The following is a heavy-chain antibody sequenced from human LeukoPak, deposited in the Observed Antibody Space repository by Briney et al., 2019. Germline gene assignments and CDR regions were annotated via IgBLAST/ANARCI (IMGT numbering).Heavy chain of an antibody. CDR1: GFTFNSYD. Sequence: GGSLRLSCAASGFTFNSYDMQWVRQSPGKGLEWVTFIRYDGSDKYYVDSVEGRFAISRDNSKNTLYLQMNSLRAEDTAVYYCATSVTGYSSRFYYWGQGTLVTVSP. J-gene: IGHJ4*02. CDR3: ATSVTGYSSRFYY. D-gene: IGHD6-19*01. CDR2: IRYDGSDK. V-gene: IGHV3-30*02.